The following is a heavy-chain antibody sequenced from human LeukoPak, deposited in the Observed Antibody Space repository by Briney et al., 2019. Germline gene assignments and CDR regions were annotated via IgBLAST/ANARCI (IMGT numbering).Heavy chain of an antibody. CDR2: ISSSGSYI. V-gene: IGHV3-21*01. CDR1: GLSVRGNY. CDR3: ARENPPTNWFDP. J-gene: IGHJ5*02. Sequence: GGSLRLSCAASGLSVRGNYMSWVRQAPGKGLEWVSSISSSGSYIYYADSVKGRFTISRDNAKNSLHLQMNSLRAEDTAVYYCARENPPTNWFDPWGQGTLVTVSS.